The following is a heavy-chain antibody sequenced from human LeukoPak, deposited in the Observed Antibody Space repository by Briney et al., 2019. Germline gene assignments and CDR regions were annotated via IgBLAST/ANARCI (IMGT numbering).Heavy chain of an antibody. Sequence: GASVKVSCKASGYTFTGYYMHWVRQAPGQGLEWMGWINPNSGGTNYAQKFQGRVTMTRDTSISTAYMGLSRLRSDDTAVYYCARDLFMVRYYGSGSYYKGADYWGQGTLVTVSS. D-gene: IGHD3-10*01. CDR2: INPNSGGT. CDR3: ARDLFMVRYYGSGSYYKGADY. CDR1: GYTFTGYY. V-gene: IGHV1-2*02. J-gene: IGHJ4*02.